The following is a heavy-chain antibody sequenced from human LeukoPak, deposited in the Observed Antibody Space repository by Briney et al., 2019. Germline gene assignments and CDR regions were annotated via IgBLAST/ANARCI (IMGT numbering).Heavy chain of an antibody. D-gene: IGHD3-10*01. CDR3: AKGVWFGDY. J-gene: IGHJ4*02. V-gene: IGHV3-74*01. CDR1: GFTFSVAW. Sequence: PGGSLRLSCTASGFTFSVAWMHWVRQAPGKGLVWVSVIKSDGSGTTYADSVKGRFTISRDNAKNTVYLQMNGLRAEDTAVYYCAKGVWFGDYWGQGTLVTVSS. CDR2: IKSDGSGT.